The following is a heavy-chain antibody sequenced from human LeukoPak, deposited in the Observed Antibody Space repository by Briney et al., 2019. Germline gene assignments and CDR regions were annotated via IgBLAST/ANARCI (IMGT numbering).Heavy chain of an antibody. J-gene: IGHJ4*02. CDR3: ASTRYYHDNTGYYPVPFFDY. Sequence: SETLSLTCTVSGGSISSYYWSWIRQPPGQGLEWIGYIYYSASTDYNPSLKSRVTISVDTSKNQFSLKLNSVTAADTAVYYCASTRYYHDNTGYYPVPFFDYWGQGALVTVSS. V-gene: IGHV4-59*01. CDR2: IYYSAST. CDR1: GGSISSYY. D-gene: IGHD3-22*01.